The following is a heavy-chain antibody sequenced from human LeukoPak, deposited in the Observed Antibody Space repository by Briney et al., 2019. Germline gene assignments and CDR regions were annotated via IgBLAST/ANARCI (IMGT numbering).Heavy chain of an antibody. J-gene: IGHJ3*02. V-gene: IGHV3-33*01. D-gene: IGHD6-25*01. CDR2: IWYDGSNK. CDR3: AREQNGSDDALDI. CDR1: GFMFSNYG. Sequence: GGSLRLSCAASGFMFSNYGMHWVRQAPGRGLEWVAAIWYDGSNKDYADSVKGRFTVSRDNSKNTMDLQMNSLRAEDTAVYYCAREQNGSDDALDIWGQGTMVTVSS.